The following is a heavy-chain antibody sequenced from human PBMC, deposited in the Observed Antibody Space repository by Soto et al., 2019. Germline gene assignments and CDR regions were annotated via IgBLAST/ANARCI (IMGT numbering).Heavy chain of an antibody. D-gene: IGHD6-19*01. CDR1: GYACSTHW. V-gene: IGHV1-46*03. J-gene: IGHJ4*02. CDR2: INPSGGST. CDR3: ARDLIAVAGTPSGDY. Sequence: PLKFSGQAAGYACSTHWMHWLQHTPGQGLEWMGIINPSGGSTSYAQKFQGRVTMTRDTSTSTVYMELSSLRSEDTAVYYCARDLIAVAGTPSGDYWGQGTLVTVSS.